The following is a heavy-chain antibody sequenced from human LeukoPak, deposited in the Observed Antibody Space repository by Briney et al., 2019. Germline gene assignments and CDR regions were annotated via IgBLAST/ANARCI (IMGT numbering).Heavy chain of an antibody. CDR1: GFTFSNYW. V-gene: IGHV3-74*01. Sequence: PGGSLRLSCVASGFTFSNYWMHWVRHAPEKGLMWVSKINSDGCGPDYADSVKGRFTISRDNAKNTLYLQMNSLRAEDTAVYYCARDVYGLGDYWGQGTLVTVSS. CDR2: INSDGCGP. D-gene: IGHD1-14*01. CDR3: ARDVYGLGDY. J-gene: IGHJ4*02.